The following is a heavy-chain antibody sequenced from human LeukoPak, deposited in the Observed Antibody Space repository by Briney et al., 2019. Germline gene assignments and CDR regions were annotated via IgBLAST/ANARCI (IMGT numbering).Heavy chain of an antibody. CDR3: MRDYIGWFDP. D-gene: IGHD5-12*01. J-gene: IGHJ5*02. Sequence: GGSLRLSCVASGFSLSNFQMYWVRQAPGKGLEWVSIISLDGSTEFYADSVKGRFTISRDTASNTMHLEMNNLRIEDTAVYCCMRDYIGWFDPWGQGSLVTVS. V-gene: IGHV3-30-3*01. CDR1: GFSLSNFQ. CDR2: ISLDGSTE.